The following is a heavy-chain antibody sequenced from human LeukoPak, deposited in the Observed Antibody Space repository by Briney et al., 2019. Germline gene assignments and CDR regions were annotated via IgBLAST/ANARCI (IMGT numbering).Heavy chain of an antibody. CDR3: AKASEGYKLPTHTDY. CDR2: ISYDGSNK. V-gene: IGHV3-30*18. Sequence: GGSLRLSCAASGFTFSSYGMHWVRQAPGKGLEWVAVISYDGSNKYYAESVKGRFTISRDNSKNTLYLQMNSLRAEDTAVYYCAKASEGYKLPTHTDYWGQGTLVTVSS. D-gene: IGHD5-24*01. CDR1: GFTFSSYG. J-gene: IGHJ4*02.